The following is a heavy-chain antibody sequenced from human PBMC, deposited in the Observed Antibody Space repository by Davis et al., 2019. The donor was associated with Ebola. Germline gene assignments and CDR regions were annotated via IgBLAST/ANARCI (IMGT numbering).Heavy chain of an antibody. Sequence: GESLKISCAASGFIFKKAWMTWVRQAPGKGLEWVGRIKSQSDGGTTDYAALVNGRFTISRDDSKDTLYLQMNSLRAEDSAVYYCAKNMARIPGGYIDAFDAWGQGTLVTVSS. J-gene: IGHJ3*01. CDR1: GFIFKKAW. D-gene: IGHD2-2*01. V-gene: IGHV3-15*01. CDR3: AKNMARIPGGYIDAFDA. CDR2: IKSQSDGGTT.